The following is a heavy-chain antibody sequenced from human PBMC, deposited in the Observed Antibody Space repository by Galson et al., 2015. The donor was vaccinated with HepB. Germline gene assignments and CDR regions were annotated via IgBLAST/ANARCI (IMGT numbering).Heavy chain of an antibody. V-gene: IGHV1-24*01. D-gene: IGHD1-14*01. J-gene: IGHJ6*02. CDR3: ATTEPTLYYYYGMDV. Sequence: SVKVSCKVSGYTLTALSMHWVRQAPGKGLEWMGGFDPEDGETIYAQKFQGRVTMTEDTSTDTAYMELSSLRSEDTAVYYCATTEPTLYYYYGMDVWGQGTTVTVSS. CDR1: GYTLTALS. CDR2: FDPEDGET.